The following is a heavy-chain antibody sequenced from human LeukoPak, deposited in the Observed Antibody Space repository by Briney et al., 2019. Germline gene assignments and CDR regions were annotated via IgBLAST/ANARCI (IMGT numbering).Heavy chain of an antibody. D-gene: IGHD2-2*01. J-gene: IGHJ4*02. CDR2: INPSGGST. V-gene: IGHV1-46*01. CDR1: GYTFTSYY. Sequence: ASVTVSCTASGYTFTSYYMHWVRQAPGQGLEWMGIINPSGGSTSYAQKFQGRVTMTRDTSTSTVYMELSSLRSEDTAVYYCARGSAVVAVPAAPDYWGQGTLVTVSS. CDR3: ARGSAVVAVPAAPDY.